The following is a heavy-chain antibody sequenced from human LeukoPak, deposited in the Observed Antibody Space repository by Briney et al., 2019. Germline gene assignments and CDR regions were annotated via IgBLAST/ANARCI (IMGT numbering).Heavy chain of an antibody. CDR1: GGTFSSYA. J-gene: IGHJ6*03. V-gene: IGHV1-69*05. Sequence: ASVKVSCKASGGTFSSYAISWWRQAPGQGLEWMEGIIPIFGKPNYAQKFQGRVTITTDESTSTAYMELSSLRSEDTAVYYCARGTPTMVRGRRSMGRINYYMDVWGKGTTVTVSS. CDR2: IIPIFGKP. CDR3: ARGTPTMVRGRRSMGRINYYMDV. D-gene: IGHD3-10*01.